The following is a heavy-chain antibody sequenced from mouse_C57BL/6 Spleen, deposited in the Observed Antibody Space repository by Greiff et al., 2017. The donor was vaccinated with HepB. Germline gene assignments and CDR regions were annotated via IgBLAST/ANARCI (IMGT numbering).Heavy chain of an antibody. CDR2: IYPGDGDT. V-gene: IGHV1-82*01. CDR1: GYAFSSSW. J-gene: IGHJ1*03. Sequence: QVQLKQSGPELVKPGASVKISCKASGYAFSSSWMNWVKQRPGKGLEWIGRIYPGDGDTNYNWKFKGKATLTADKSSSTAYMQLSSLTSEDSAVYFCAKKDYYGSSHWYFDVWGTGTTVTVSS. CDR3: AKKDYYGSSHWYFDV. D-gene: IGHD1-1*01.